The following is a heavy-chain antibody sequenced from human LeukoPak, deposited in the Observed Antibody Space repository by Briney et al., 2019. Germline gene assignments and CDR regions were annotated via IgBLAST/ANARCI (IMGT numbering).Heavy chain of an antibody. D-gene: IGHD4-11*01. CDR3: ARDRESESDSEGDY. V-gene: IGHV3-23*01. CDR1: GFTLANYA. J-gene: IGHJ4*02. Sequence: LSGGSLRLSCVVSGFTLANYAMTWVRQAPGKGLEWVSSISERGETNYAHSVKGRFTISRDDATNSLYLQMNSLRVEDTALYYCARDRESESDSEGDYWGQGTLVTVSS. CDR2: ISERGET.